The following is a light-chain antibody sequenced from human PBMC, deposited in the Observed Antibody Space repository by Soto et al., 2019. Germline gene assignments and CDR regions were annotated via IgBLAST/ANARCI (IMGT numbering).Light chain of an antibody. CDR3: QHSNSIIRT. Sequence: DIQMTQSPSFVSASVGDRVIITCRASQGISNWLAWYQQTPGRAPILLIFAASNLQSGVPSRCGGSGSCTEFTLTISSLQPEDSGTYYCQHSNSIIRTVGQGTKVDIK. CDR1: QGISNW. V-gene: IGKV1-12*01. J-gene: IGKJ1*01. CDR2: AAS.